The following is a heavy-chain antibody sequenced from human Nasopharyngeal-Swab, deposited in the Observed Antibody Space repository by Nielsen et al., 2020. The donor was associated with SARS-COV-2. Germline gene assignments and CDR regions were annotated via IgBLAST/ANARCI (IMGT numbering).Heavy chain of an antibody. Sequence: WIRQPPGKGLEYIGYIYYTGSTYYSPSPKGRVTMAVDTSKNQLSLKLTSVTAADTAVYYCARHGASGSFGDYWGQGTLVTVSS. D-gene: IGHD3-10*01. CDR2: IYYTGST. J-gene: IGHJ4*02. V-gene: IGHV4-59*08. CDR3: ARHGASGSFGDY.